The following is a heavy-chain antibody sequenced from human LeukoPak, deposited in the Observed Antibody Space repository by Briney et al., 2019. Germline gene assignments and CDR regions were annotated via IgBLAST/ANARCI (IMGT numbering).Heavy chain of an antibody. Sequence: SETLSLTCTVSGGSISSSSYYWGWIRQPPGKGLEWIGSIYYSGSTYYNPSLKSRVTISVGTSKSQFSLKLSSVTAADTAVYYCARLCPPRRAGGYDYWGQGTLVTVSS. CDR1: GGSISSSSYY. V-gene: IGHV4-39*01. CDR2: IYYSGST. D-gene: IGHD2-8*02. CDR3: ARLCPPRRAGGYDY. J-gene: IGHJ4*02.